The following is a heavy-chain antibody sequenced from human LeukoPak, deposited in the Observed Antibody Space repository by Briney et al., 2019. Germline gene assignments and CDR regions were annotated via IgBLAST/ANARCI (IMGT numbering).Heavy chain of an antibody. V-gene: IGHV3-30*04. CDR3: ARGGARVVPAAMGKNWFDP. CDR2: MSFDVNNK. Sequence: VGSLRLSCATSGFTFSSYAFHWVRQAPGTGLEWVATMSFDVNNKYYADSVRGRFTISRDNSKNTLYLQMNSLRAEDTAVYSCARGGARVVPAAMGKNWFDPWGQGTLVTVSS. D-gene: IGHD2-2*01. J-gene: IGHJ5*02. CDR1: GFTFSSYA.